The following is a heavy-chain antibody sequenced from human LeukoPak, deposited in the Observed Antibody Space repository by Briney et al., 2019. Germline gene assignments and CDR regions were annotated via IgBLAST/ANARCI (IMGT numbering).Heavy chain of an antibody. Sequence: PGGSLRLSCAASGFTVSSNYMSWVRQAPGKGLEWVSVIYSGGSTYYADSVKGRFTISRDNSKNTLYLQMNSLRAEDTAVYYCAKAPQLRRFDYWGQGTLVTVSS. CDR1: GFTVSSNY. D-gene: IGHD3-3*01. CDR3: AKAPQLRRFDY. J-gene: IGHJ4*02. V-gene: IGHV3-53*01. CDR2: IYSGGST.